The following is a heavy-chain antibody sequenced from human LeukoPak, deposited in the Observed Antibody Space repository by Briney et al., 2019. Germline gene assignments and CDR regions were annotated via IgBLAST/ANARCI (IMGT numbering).Heavy chain of an antibody. CDR3: ARVITVACDY. Sequence: ASVKVSCKASGYTFTGYYMHCVRQAPGQGPEWMGWINPNSGGTNYAQQFQGRVTMTRDTSISTAYMDLSRLRSDDTAVYYCARVITVACDYWGQGTLVTVSS. D-gene: IGHD4-23*01. J-gene: IGHJ4*02. V-gene: IGHV1-2*02. CDR1: GYTFTGYY. CDR2: INPNSGGT.